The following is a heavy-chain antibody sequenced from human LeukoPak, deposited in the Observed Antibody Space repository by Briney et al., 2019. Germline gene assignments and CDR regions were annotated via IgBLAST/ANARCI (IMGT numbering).Heavy chain of an antibody. Sequence: GGSLRLSCAASGFTFSTYGMHWVRQAPGKGLEWVAVIWHDGSIKYYANSVKGRFTISRDNSKNTLYLQMNSLRAEDTAVYYCARAVGPFDFWGPGTIVIVSS. V-gene: IGHV3-33*01. J-gene: IGHJ3*01. CDR3: ARAVGPFDF. CDR2: IWHDGSIK. CDR1: GFTFSTYG.